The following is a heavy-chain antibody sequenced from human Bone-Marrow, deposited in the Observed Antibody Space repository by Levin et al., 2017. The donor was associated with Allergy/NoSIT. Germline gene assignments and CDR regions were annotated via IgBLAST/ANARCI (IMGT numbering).Heavy chain of an antibody. CDR2: MNPNSGNT. Sequence: ASVKVSCKASGYTFTSYDINWVRQATGQGLEWMGWMNPNSGNTGYAQKFQGRVTMTRNTSISTAYMELSSLRSEDTAVYYCARESAPGYSYGYGPLDFDYWGQGTLVTVSS. V-gene: IGHV1-8*01. J-gene: IGHJ4*02. CDR1: GYTFTSYD. CDR3: ARESAPGYSYGYGPLDFDY. D-gene: IGHD5-18*01.